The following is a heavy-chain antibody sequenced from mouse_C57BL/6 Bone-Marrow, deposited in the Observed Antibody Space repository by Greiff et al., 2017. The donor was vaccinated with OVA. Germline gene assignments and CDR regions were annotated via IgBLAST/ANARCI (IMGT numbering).Heavy chain of an antibody. Sequence: QVQLQQSGAELAKPGASVKLSCKASGYTFTSYWMRWVKQRPGQGLEWIGYINPSSGYTKYNQKFKDKATLTADKSSSTAYMQLSSLTYEDSAVYYCARWNPGSSYDWYFDVWGTGTTVTVSS. J-gene: IGHJ1*03. D-gene: IGHD1-1*01. V-gene: IGHV1-7*01. CDR2: INPSSGYT. CDR1: GYTFTSYW. CDR3: ARWNPGSSYDWYFDV.